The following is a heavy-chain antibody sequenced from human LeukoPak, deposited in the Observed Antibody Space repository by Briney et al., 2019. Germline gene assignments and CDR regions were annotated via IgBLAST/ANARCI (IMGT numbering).Heavy chain of an antibody. CDR3: ARHTRGDAFDI. D-gene: IGHD2-2*02. Sequence: SETLSLTCTVSGRSIRNYYWSWIRQPPGKGLEWIGNIYYSGSTRNNPSLKSRVTISADTSKDQLSLKLSSVTAADTAVYYCARHTRGDAFDIWGQGTMVTVSS. CDR1: GRSIRNYY. CDR2: IYYSGST. J-gene: IGHJ3*02. V-gene: IGHV4-59*01.